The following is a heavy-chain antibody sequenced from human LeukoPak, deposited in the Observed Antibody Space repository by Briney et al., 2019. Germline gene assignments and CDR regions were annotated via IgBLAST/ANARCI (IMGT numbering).Heavy chain of an antibody. D-gene: IGHD1-1*01. J-gene: IGHJ6*03. CDR2: ISSSSSYI. V-gene: IGHV3-21*04. CDR3: TTDAPRYNWNDRGYYYMDV. CDR1: GFTFSSYS. Sequence: GGSLRLSCAASGFTFSSYSMSCVRQAPGKGLEWVSSISSSSSYIYYADSVKGRFTISRDNAKNSLYLQMNSLRAEDTAVYYCTTDAPRYNWNDRGYYYMDVWGKGTTVTVSS.